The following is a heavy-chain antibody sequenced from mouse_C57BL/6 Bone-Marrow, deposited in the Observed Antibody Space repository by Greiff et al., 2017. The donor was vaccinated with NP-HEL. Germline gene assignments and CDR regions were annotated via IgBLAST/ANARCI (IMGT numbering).Heavy chain of an antibody. CDR2: ISSGGSYT. CDR3: ARRGDYYGSRGFDD. Sequence: EVMLVESGGDLVKPGGSLKLSCAASGFTFSSYGMSWVRQTPDKRLEWVATISSGGSYTYYPDSVKGRFTISRDNAKNTLYLQMSSLKSEDTAMYYCARRGDYYGSRGFDDWGQGTTLTVSS. CDR1: GFTFSSYG. D-gene: IGHD1-1*01. V-gene: IGHV5-6*01. J-gene: IGHJ2*01.